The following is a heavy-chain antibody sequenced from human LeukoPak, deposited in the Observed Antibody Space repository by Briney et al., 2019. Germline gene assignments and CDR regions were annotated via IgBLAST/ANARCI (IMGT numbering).Heavy chain of an antibody. CDR3: ARDRGYCSSTSCSYYFDY. D-gene: IGHD2-2*03. V-gene: IGHV3-48*01. CDR2: IRSSSET. Sequence: GGSLRLSCAASGFIFSQYSMNWVRQAPGKGLEWVSHIRSSSETFYADSVKGRLTISRDNARNSLYLQMNSLRAEVTAVYYCARDRGYCSSTSCSYYFDYWGQGTLVTVSS. J-gene: IGHJ4*02. CDR1: GFIFSQYS.